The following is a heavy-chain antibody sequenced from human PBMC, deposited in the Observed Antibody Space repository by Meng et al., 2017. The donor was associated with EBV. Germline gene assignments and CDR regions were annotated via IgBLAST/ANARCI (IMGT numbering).Heavy chain of an antibody. D-gene: IGHD2-21*01. J-gene: IGHJ4*02. Sequence: QVQLVQAGAEVKNPGASGKVSCKASGYAFTSYILHWVRQAPGQRLEWMGWINVGVGYTKYSQKFRGRVTISSDTSATTGYMELSSLRSEDTAVYYCVRGPPVGVPGPGDYWGQGTLVTVSS. CDR2: INVGVGYT. CDR3: VRGPPVGVPGPGDY. CDR1: GYAFTSYI. V-gene: IGHV1-3*01.